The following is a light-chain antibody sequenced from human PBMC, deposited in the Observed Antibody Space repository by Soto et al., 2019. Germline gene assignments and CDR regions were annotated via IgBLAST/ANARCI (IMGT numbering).Light chain of an antibody. J-gene: IGKJ1*01. CDR1: QSVRSSH. CDR3: QQYSSSPAT. CDR2: GAS. Sequence: EIVLTQSPGTLSLSPGERATLSCRASQSVRSSHLAWYQQKPGQAPRLLIYGASSRATGIPDRFSGSGSGTDFSLTISRLEPADFAVYSCQQYSSSPATFGQGTKVEI. V-gene: IGKV3-20*01.